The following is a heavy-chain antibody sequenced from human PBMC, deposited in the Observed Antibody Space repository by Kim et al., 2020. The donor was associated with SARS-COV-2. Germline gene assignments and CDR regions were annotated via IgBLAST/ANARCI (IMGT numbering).Heavy chain of an antibody. D-gene: IGHD3-10*01. CDR3: ATAWFGEFSYYFDY. Sequence: TPSLKSRVTISVDTSKNQFSLKLSSVTAADTAVYYCATAWFGEFSYYFDYWGQGTLVTVSS. V-gene: IGHV4-30-2*05. J-gene: IGHJ4*02.